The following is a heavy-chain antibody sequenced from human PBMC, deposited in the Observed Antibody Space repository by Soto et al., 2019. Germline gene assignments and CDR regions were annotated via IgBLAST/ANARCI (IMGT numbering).Heavy chain of an antibody. CDR2: IYYSGST. CDR1: GGSISSYY. D-gene: IGHD3-10*01. J-gene: IGHJ4*02. Sequence: SETLSLTCTVSGGSISSYYWSCIRQPPGKGLEWIGYIYYSGSTNYNPSLKSRVTISVDTSKNQFSLKLSSVTAADTAVYYCARVDGVVRGVIEYWGQGTLVTVSS. CDR3: ARVDGVVRGVIEY. V-gene: IGHV4-59*01.